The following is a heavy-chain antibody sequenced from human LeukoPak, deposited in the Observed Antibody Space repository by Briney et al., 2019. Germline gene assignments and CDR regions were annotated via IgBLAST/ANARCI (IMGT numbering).Heavy chain of an antibody. Sequence: GGSLRLSCAAPGFTFSSYGMHWVRQAPGKGLEWVAFIRYDGSNKYYADSVKGRFTISRDNSKNTLYLQMNSLRAEDTAVYYCARDFTVITRGYYYYMDVWGKGTTVTVSS. CDR2: IRYDGSNK. CDR1: GFTFSSYG. D-gene: IGHD4-11*01. CDR3: ARDFTVITRGYYYYMDV. V-gene: IGHV3-30*02. J-gene: IGHJ6*03.